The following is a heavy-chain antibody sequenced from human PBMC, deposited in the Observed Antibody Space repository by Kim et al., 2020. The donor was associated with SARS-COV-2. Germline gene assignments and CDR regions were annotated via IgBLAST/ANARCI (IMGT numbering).Heavy chain of an antibody. CDR1: GFTFSSYW. CDR2: IKQDGSEK. Sequence: GGSLRLSCAASGFTFSSYWMSWVRQAPGKGLEWVANIKQDGSEKYYVDSVKGRFTISRDNAKNSLYLQMNSLRAEDTAVYYCARILFNPGYSGYDYLFAVAGTGPNYFDYWGQGTLVTVSS. V-gene: IGHV3-7*03. CDR3: ARILFNPGYSGYDYLFAVAGTGPNYFDY. J-gene: IGHJ4*02. D-gene: IGHD5-12*01.